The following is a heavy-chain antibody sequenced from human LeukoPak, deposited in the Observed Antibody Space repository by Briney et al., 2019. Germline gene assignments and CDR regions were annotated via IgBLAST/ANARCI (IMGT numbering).Heavy chain of an antibody. Sequence: SETLSLTCTVSGGSISSYYWSWIRQPPGKGLEWIGYIYYSGSTNYNPSLKSRVTISVDTSKNQFSLKLSSVTAADTAVYYCARLGVAGPFDYWGQGTLVTVSS. V-gene: IGHV4-59*08. J-gene: IGHJ4*02. D-gene: IGHD6-19*01. CDR3: ARLGVAGPFDY. CDR2: IYYSGST. CDR1: GGSISSYY.